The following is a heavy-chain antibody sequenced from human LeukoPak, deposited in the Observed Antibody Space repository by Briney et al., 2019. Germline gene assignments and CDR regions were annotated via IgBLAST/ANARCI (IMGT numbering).Heavy chain of an antibody. CDR3: ARDKAGYNDY. CDR2: IYYSGST. V-gene: IGHV4-59*01. D-gene: IGHD5-24*01. J-gene: IGHJ4*02. CDR1: GGSISSYY. Sequence: SSETLSLTCTVSGGSISSYYWSWIRQPPGKGLEWIGYIYYSGSTTYNPSLKSRVSISVDTSKNQFSLRLSSVTAADTAVYYCARDKAGYNDYWGQGTLVTVSS.